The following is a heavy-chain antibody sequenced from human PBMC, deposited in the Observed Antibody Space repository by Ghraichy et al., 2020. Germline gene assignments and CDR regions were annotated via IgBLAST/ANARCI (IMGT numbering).Heavy chain of an antibody. CDR2: INHSGST. D-gene: IGHD3-16*02. CDR1: GGSFSGYY. J-gene: IGHJ4*02. Sequence: SETLSLTCAVYGGSFSGYYWSWIRQPPGKGLEWIGEINHSGSTNYNPSLKSRVTISVDTSKNQFSLKLSSVTAADTAVYYCARGPYDYVWGSYRYTSGFDYWGQGTLVTVSS. CDR3: ARGPYDYVWGSYRYTSGFDY. V-gene: IGHV4-34*01.